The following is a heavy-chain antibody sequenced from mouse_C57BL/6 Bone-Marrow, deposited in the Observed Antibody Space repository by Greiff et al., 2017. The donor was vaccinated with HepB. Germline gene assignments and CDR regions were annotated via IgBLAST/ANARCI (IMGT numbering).Heavy chain of an antibody. V-gene: IGHV1-5*01. CDR2: IYPGNSDT. CDR1: GYTFTSYW. CDR3: TRGNDGYYVGY. Sequence: EVQLQQSGTVLARPGASVKMSCNTSGYTFTSYWLHWVKQRPGQGLAWIGAIYPGNSDTSYNQKFKGKAKLTAVTSASTAYMELSSLTNEDSAVYYCTRGNDGYYVGYWGQGTTLTGAS. J-gene: IGHJ2*01. D-gene: IGHD2-3*01.